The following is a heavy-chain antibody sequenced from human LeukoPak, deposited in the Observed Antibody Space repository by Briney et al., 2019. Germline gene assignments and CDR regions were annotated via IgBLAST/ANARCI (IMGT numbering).Heavy chain of an antibody. CDR2: INHSGSN. D-gene: IGHD3-16*02. J-gene: IGHJ6*03. CDR1: GGSFSGYY. V-gene: IGHV4-34*01. Sequence: SETLSLTCAVYGGSFSGYYWSWIRQHPGKGLEWIGEINHSGSNNYNPSLKSRVTISVDTSKNQFSLKLSSVTAADTAVYYCARAKANPPQYDYVWGSYRYTYYYYMDVWGKGTTVTVSS. CDR3: ARAKANPPQYDYVWGSYRYTYYYYMDV.